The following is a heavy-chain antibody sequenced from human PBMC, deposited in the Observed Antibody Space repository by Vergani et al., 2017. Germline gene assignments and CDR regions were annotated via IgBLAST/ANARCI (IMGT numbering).Heavy chain of an antibody. CDR3: ARHRCSEGFSPSSYFYGMDV. Sequence: QVQLQESGPGLVKPSETLTLTCDVSDSSIMTNPYWGWFRQSPGKGLEWIGCIHHSGDTHYNSCLKSRVSISIVSRSKFSLSLSSVTAADTAIYYCARHRCSEGFSPSSYFYGMDVWGHGTTVTVSS. D-gene: IGHD3-10*02. CDR2: IHHSGDT. V-gene: IGHV4-38-2*01. J-gene: IGHJ6*02. CDR1: DSSIMTNPY.